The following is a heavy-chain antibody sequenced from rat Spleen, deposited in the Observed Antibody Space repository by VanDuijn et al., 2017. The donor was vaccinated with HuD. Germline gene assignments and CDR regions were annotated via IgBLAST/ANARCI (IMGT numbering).Heavy chain of an antibody. CDR3: VRHGYTRYYFDY. J-gene: IGHJ2*01. V-gene: IGHV5-29*01. Sequence: EVQLVESDGGLVQPGRSLKLSCAVSGFTFSNYDMAWVRQAPTKGLEWVATISYDGSSTYYRDSVKGRFTISRDNAKSTLYLQMDSLRSEDTASYYCVRHGYTRYYFDYWGQGVMVTVSS. D-gene: IGHD1-9*01. CDR2: ISYDGSST. CDR1: GFTFSNYD.